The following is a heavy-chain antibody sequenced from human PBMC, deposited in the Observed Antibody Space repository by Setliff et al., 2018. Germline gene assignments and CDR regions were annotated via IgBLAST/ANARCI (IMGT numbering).Heavy chain of an antibody. J-gene: IGHJ4*02. CDR3: ARIVCSSTSCSRFGY. CDR1: GYSLSNYV. D-gene: IGHD2-2*01. V-gene: IGHV7-4-1*02. Sequence: ASVKVSCKASGYSLSNYVMNWVRQAPGQGLEWMGWINTNTGNPTYAQGFTGRFVFSLDTSVSTAYLQISSLKAEDTAVYYCARIVCSSTSCSRFGYWGQGTLVTVSS. CDR2: INTNTGNP.